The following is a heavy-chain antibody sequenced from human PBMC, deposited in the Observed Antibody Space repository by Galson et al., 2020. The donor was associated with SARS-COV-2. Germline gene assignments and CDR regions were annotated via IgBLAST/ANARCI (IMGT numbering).Heavy chain of an antibody. V-gene: IGHV3-30*04. CDR3: ARDARNDSWSGNPVYYFYGMDV. CDR2: VSYDGSKE. CDR1: GFSFNKHA. J-gene: IGHJ6*02. Sequence: TGGSLRLSCTASGFSFNKHAMHWVRQAPGKGLEWVAVVSYDGSKEYYADSVKGRFTISRDYSKGTLYLQVNSLRVEDTALYFCARDARNDSWSGNPVYYFYGMDVWGQGTTVTVSS. D-gene: IGHD3-3*01.